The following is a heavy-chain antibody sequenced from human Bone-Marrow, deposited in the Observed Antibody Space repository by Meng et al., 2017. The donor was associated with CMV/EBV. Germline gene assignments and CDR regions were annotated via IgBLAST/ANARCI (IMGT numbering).Heavy chain of an antibody. CDR2: IYYSGST. J-gene: IGHJ4*02. V-gene: IGHV4-59*01. CDR3: ARDEGGYFDY. Sequence: SETLSLTCAVYGGSFSGYYWSWIRQPPGKGLEWIGYIYYSGSTNYNPSLKSRVTISVDTSKNQFSLKLSSVTAADTAVYYCARDEGGYFDYWGQGTLVTVSS. CDR1: GGSFSGYY.